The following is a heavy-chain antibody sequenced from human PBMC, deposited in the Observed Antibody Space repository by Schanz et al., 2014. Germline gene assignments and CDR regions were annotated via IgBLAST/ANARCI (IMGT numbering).Heavy chain of an antibody. Sequence: EVQLLESGGGLVQPGGSLRLSCAASGFTFSSYAMSWVRQAPGKGLEWVSAISGSGGSTYYADSVKGRFTISRDTPKNTLYLQMNSLRPEDTAVYYCAGYTVTTVFLGPHAFDIWGQGTLVTVAS. V-gene: IGHV3-23*01. CDR1: GFTFSSYA. J-gene: IGHJ3*02. CDR2: ISGSGGST. D-gene: IGHD4-17*01. CDR3: AGYTVTTVFLGPHAFDI.